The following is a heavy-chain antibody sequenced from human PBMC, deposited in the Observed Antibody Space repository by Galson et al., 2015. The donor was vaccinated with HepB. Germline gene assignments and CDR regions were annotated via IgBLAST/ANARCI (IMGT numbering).Heavy chain of an antibody. J-gene: IGHJ6*03. V-gene: IGHV1-69*13. Sequence: SVKVSCKASGGTFSSYAISWVRQAPGQGLEWMGGIIPIFGTANYAQEFQGRVTITADESTSTAYMELSSLRSEDTAVYYCARAYCSSTSCPYYYYYMDVWGKGTTVTVSS. CDR1: GGTFSSYA. D-gene: IGHD2-2*01. CDR3: ARAYCSSTSCPYYYYYMDV. CDR2: IIPIFGTA.